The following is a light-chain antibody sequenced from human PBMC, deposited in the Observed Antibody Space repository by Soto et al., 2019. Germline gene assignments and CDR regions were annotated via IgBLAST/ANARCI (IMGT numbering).Light chain of an antibody. Sequence: QSVLTQPRSVSGSPGQSVTISCTGTSSDVGGYDYVSWYQQHPGKAPKLMIFDVNKRPSGVPDRFSGSKSGNTASLTIFGLQAEDEADYSCFSYAGSRVFGGGTKLTVL. V-gene: IGLV2-11*01. J-gene: IGLJ2*01. CDR2: DVN. CDR3: FSYAGSRV. CDR1: SSDVGGYDY.